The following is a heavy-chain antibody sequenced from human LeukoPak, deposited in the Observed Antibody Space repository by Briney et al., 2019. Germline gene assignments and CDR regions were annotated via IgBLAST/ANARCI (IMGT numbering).Heavy chain of an antibody. Sequence: SETLSLTCTVSGGSFNNGISNWSWIRQPAGKGLEWIGLLYSSENINYNPSLKSRVTISVDRTKNQFSLKLTSVTTADTAMYYCARNSGPGTFDPWGQGTLVTVSS. CDR3: ARNSGPGTFDP. CDR2: LYSSENI. J-gene: IGHJ5*02. CDR1: GGSFNNGISN. D-gene: IGHD5-12*01. V-gene: IGHV4-61*10.